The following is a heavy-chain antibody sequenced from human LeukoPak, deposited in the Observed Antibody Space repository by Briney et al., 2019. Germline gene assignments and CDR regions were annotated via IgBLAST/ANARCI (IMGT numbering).Heavy chain of an antibody. Sequence: GGSLRLSCAASAFTFSNYGMHWVRQAPGQGLAWVAFISYDGTYKFHADSVKGRFTISRDNSNNTLYLQMNGLRPDDTAVYYCAKDQRGFSYGYSYLFDPRGQGTLVTVSS. CDR3: AKDQRGFSYGYSYLFDP. D-gene: IGHD5-18*01. CDR2: ISYDGTYK. J-gene: IGHJ5*02. V-gene: IGHV3-30*18. CDR1: AFTFSNYG.